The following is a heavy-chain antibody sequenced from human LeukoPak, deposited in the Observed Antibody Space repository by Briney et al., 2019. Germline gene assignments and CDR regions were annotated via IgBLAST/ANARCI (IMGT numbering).Heavy chain of an antibody. CDR2: IYYSGST. CDR3: ARSPEIVDYYVDV. J-gene: IGHJ6*03. V-gene: IGHV4-30-4*08. D-gene: IGHD2-15*01. Sequence: SETLSLTCTVSGGSISSGDYYWSWIRQPPGKGLEWIGYIYYSGSTYYNPSLKSRVTISVDTSKNQFSLKLSSVTAADTAVYYCARSPEIVDYYVDVWGKGTTVTVSS. CDR1: GGSISSGDYY.